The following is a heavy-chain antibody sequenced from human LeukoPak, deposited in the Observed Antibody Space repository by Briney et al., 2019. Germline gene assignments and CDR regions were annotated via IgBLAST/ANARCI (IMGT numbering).Heavy chain of an antibody. J-gene: IGHJ3*02. Sequence: ASVKVSCKASGYTFTSYGISWVRQAPGQGLEWMGWISAYNGNTNHAQKLQGRVTMTTDTSTSTAYMELRSLRSDDTAVYYCARDPIPDYYGSLGDALDIWGQGTMVTVSS. CDR2: ISAYNGNT. D-gene: IGHD3-10*01. CDR1: GYTFTSYG. V-gene: IGHV1-18*01. CDR3: ARDPIPDYYGSLGDALDI.